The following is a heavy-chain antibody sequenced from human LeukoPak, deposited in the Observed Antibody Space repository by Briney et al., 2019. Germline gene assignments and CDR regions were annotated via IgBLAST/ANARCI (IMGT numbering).Heavy chain of an antibody. Sequence: SSETLSLTCTVSGGSISNYFWSWIRQPPGKGLEWVGYIYYSGSTNYNPSLKSRVTISIDTSKNQFSLKLSSVTAADTAVYYCARHGQTYSNSFDYWGQGSLVTVSS. CDR1: GGSISNYF. CDR2: IYYSGST. CDR3: ARHGQTYSNSFDY. J-gene: IGHJ4*02. D-gene: IGHD6-13*01. V-gene: IGHV4-59*08.